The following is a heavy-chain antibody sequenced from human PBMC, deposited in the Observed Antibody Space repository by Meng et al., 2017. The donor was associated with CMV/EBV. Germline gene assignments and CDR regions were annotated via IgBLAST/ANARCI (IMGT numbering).Heavy chain of an antibody. J-gene: IGHJ4*02. CDR1: GYTFTSYA. CDR2: IVVGSGNT. CDR3: AAGGAKSSSWHY. Sequence: SVKVSCKASGYTFTSYAMHWVRQARGQRLEWIGWIVVGSGNTNYAQKFQERVTITRDMSTSTAYMELSSLRSEDTAVYYCAAGGAKSSSWHYWGQGTLVTVSS. D-gene: IGHD6-13*01. V-gene: IGHV1-58*02.